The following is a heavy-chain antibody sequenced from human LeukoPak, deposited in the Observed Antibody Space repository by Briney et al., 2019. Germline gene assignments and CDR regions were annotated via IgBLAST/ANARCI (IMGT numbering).Heavy chain of an antibody. CDR3: ARPAMVXEXMFFDY. J-gene: IGHJ4*02. CDR1: GFSLSTSGVG. Sequence: SGPTLVKPTQTLTLTCTSSGFSLSTSGVGVGWIRQPPGKALEWLALIYWDDDKRYSPSLKSRLTITKDTSKNQVVLTMTNMDPVDTXTYYCARPAMVXEXMFFDYWGQGTLVTVSS. CDR2: IYWDDDK. D-gene: IGHD3-10*01. V-gene: IGHV2-5*02.